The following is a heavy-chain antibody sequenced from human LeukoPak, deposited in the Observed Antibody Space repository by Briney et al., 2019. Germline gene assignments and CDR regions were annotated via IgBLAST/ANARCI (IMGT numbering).Heavy chain of an antibody. CDR2: ISGSGGST. D-gene: IGHD3-10*01. CDR1: GFTFSSYG. V-gene: IGHV3-23*01. J-gene: IGHJ4*02. Sequence: GGSLRLSCAASGFTFSSYGMSWVRQAPGKGREWVSAISGSGGSTYYADSVKGRFTISRDNSKNTLYLQMNSLRAEDTAVYYCAKTSFYYGSGSSYYFDYWGQGTWSPSPQ. CDR3: AKTSFYYGSGSSYYFDY.